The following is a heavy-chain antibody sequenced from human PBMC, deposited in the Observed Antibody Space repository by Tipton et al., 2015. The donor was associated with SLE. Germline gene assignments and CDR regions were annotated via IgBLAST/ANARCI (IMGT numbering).Heavy chain of an antibody. D-gene: IGHD3-10*01. V-gene: IGHV4-39*07. CDR3: ARGSFYIAN. CDR1: GASIGSSSSS. J-gene: IGHJ4*02. CDR2: IYYDGNT. Sequence: LRLSCIVSGASIGSSSSSWAWIRQSPNKGLEWIGNIYYDGNTYYNPSLKSRVTISADTSKNVFSLRLSSVTAADTAMYYCARGSFYIANWGQGILVTVSS.